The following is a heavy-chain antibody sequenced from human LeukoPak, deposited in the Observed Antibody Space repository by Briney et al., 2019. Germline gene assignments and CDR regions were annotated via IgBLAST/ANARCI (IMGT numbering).Heavy chain of an antibody. V-gene: IGHV3-23*01. J-gene: IGHJ4*02. D-gene: IGHD3-10*01. CDR1: GFTFSSYA. Sequence: GGSLRLSCAASGFTFSSYAMSWVRQAPGKGLEWVSAISGSGGSTYYADSVKGRFTISRDNSKNTLYLQMNSLRAEDTAVYYCAKEGSALWFGELSYYFDYWGQGTLVTVS. CDR2: ISGSGGST. CDR3: AKEGSALWFGELSYYFDY.